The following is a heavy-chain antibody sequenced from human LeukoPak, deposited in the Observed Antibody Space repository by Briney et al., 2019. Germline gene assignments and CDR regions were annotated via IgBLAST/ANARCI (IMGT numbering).Heavy chain of an antibody. CDR3: AILPRVYYYYYYMDV. J-gene: IGHJ6*03. D-gene: IGHD2-15*01. CDR1: GGSISSYY. Sequence: SETLSLTCTVSGGSISSYYWSWIRQPPGKGLEWIGYIYYSGSTNYNPSLKSRVTISVDTSKNQFSLKLSSVTAADTAVYYCAILPRVYYYYYYMDVWGKGTTVTVSS. CDR2: IYYSGST. V-gene: IGHV4-59*12.